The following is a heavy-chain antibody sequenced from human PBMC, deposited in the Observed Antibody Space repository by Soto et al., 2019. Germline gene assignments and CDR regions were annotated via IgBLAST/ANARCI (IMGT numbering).Heavy chain of an antibody. CDR2: VTSDGSST. Sequence: GGSLRLSCAASGFTFSSYWMHWVRQAPGKGLVWVSRVTSDGSSTTYADSVKGRFTISRDNAKNTLYLQMNSLRAEDTAVYYCARDRLRTFDYWGPGTLVNVPQ. J-gene: IGHJ4*02. CDR1: GFTFSSYW. D-gene: IGHD4-17*01. CDR3: ARDRLRTFDY. V-gene: IGHV3-74*01.